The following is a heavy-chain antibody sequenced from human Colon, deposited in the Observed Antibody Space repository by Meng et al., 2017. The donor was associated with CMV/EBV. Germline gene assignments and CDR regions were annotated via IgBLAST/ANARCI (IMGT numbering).Heavy chain of an antibody. D-gene: IGHD3-10*01. CDR1: GGYFNDFY. Sequence: GRLQESGPGLLKPSETLSLTCTVSGGYFNDFYWNWIRQPVGKGLEWIGRIFPTGSAYYNSSLNSRVTMSVDTSRNQFSLKLTSVTAADTAVYYCARDSDGSGTFSYWFDPWGQGTLVTVSS. CDR2: IFPTGSA. CDR3: ARDSDGSGTFSYWFDP. J-gene: IGHJ5*02. V-gene: IGHV4-4*07.